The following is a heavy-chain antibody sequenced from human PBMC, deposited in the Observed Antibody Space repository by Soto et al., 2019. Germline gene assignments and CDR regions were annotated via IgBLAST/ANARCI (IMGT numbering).Heavy chain of an antibody. Sequence: ASVKVSCTASGYSFINYAIHWVRQAPGQGLEWMGCINVGNGNIQYSQKFQGRVSISRDTSANTVYMELSSLTSEDTATYYCARESYYGSGATVVGYWGLGTLVTVSS. CDR3: ARESYYGSGATVVGY. D-gene: IGHD3-10*01. V-gene: IGHV1-3*01. CDR2: INVGNGNI. CDR1: GYSFINYA. J-gene: IGHJ4*02.